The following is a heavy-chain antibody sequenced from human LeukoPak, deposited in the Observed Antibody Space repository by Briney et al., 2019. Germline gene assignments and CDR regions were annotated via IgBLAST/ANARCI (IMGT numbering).Heavy chain of an antibody. CDR1: GFTFSSYA. V-gene: IGHV3-23*01. Sequence: GGSLRLSCAASGFTFSSYAMAWVRQTPGRGLEWVSGISGSGDGTYYADSVKGRFTISRDNSKNTLYLQINSLRAKDTAVYYCAKRYSSSSWTAAFDSWGQGTLVTVSS. D-gene: IGHD2-2*01. CDR3: AKRYSSSSWTAAFDS. J-gene: IGHJ4*02. CDR2: ISGSGDGT.